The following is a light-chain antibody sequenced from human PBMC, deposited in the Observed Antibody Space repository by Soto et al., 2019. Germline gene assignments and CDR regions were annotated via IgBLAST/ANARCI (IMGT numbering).Light chain of an antibody. V-gene: IGKV1-33*01. CDR2: DAS. CDR1: QDINKY. CDR3: QQYDILHRT. J-gene: IGKJ2*02. Sequence: DIQMTQSPSSLSASVGDRVTITCQASQDINKYLNWYQQKPGKAPKLLIYDASNLETGAPSRFSGGGSGTDFTFTISSLQAEDLATYYCQQYDILHRTFGQGTKLEIK.